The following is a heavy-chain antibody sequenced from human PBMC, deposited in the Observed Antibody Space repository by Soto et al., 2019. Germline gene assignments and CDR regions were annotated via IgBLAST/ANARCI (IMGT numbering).Heavy chain of an antibody. CDR2: FDLEDGET. D-gene: IGHD2-21*01. Sequence: QVQLVQSGAEVKKPGASVKVSCKVSGYTLTELSMHWVRQAPGKGLEWMGGFDLEDGETVYAQKFQGRVIMTEDTSTDTAYMELSRLRSEDTAVYYCATYIVVLPTAVRVMAHFYHYGLGVWGQGTTVTVSS. CDR3: ATYIVVLPTAVRVMAHFYHYGLGV. J-gene: IGHJ6*02. V-gene: IGHV1-24*01. CDR1: GYTLTELS.